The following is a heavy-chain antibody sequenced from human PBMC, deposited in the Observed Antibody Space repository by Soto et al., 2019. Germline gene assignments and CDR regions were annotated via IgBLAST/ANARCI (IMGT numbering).Heavy chain of an antibody. CDR1: GFTFSNYD. V-gene: IGHV3-13*01. CDR2: IGTAGDT. CDR3: ARVLVEPLVYYYMDV. Sequence: EVQLVESGGGLVQPGGSLRLSCAASGFTFSNYDMHWVRQATGKGLEWVSAIGTAGDTYYPGSVKGRFNITRKNAKYSLNLQMTSLRAGDTVVYYCARVLVEPLVYYYMDVWGKGTTVTVSS. J-gene: IGHJ6*03.